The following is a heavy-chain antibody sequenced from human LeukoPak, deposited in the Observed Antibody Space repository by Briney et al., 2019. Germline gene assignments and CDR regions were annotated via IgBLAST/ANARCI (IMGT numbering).Heavy chain of an antibody. Sequence: PSETLSLTCTVSGGSISSYCWSWIRQPPGKGLEWIGYIYYSGSTNYNPSLKSRVTISVDTSKNQFSLKLSSVTAADTAVYYCARVRIGFDYWGQGTLVTVSS. CDR3: ARVRIGFDY. CDR1: GGSISSYC. V-gene: IGHV4-59*01. D-gene: IGHD2-15*01. J-gene: IGHJ4*02. CDR2: IYYSGST.